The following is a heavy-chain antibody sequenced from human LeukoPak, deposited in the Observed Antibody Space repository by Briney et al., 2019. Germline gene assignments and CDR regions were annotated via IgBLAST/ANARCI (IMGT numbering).Heavy chain of an antibody. J-gene: IGHJ4*02. CDR3: ARLGIQLWPFDY. CDR2: IYYSGST. CDR1: GGSISSSSYY. V-gene: IGHV4-39*01. Sequence: SETLSLTCTVSGGSISSSSYYWGWIRQPPGKWLEWIGSIYYSGSTYYNPSLKSRVTISVDTSKNQFSLKLSSVTAADTAVYYCARLGIQLWPFDYWGQGTLVTVSS. D-gene: IGHD5-18*01.